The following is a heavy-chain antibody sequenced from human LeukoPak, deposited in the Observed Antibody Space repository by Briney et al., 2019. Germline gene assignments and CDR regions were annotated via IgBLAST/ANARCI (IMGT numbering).Heavy chain of an antibody. J-gene: IGHJ4*02. D-gene: IGHD5-18*01. CDR3: ARSEMMWILFDY. CDR2: INSDGSST. Sequence: GGSLRLSCAASGFTFRKYWMHWVRHAPGKGLVWVSRINSDGSSTSYADSVKGRFTISRDNAKNTLYLQMNSLRAEDTAVYYCARSEMMWILFDYWGQGTLVTVSS. V-gene: IGHV3-74*01. CDR1: GFTFRKYW.